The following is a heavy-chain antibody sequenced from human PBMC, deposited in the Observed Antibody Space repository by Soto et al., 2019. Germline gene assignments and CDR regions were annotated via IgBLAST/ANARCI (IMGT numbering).Heavy chain of an antibody. CDR1: GFTFSSYA. CDR3: AKVNSGYDWYFDL. Sequence: EVQLLESGGGLVQPGGSLRLSCAASGFTFSSYAMSWVRQAPGKGLGWVSAISGSGGSTYYADSVKGRFTISRDNSKNTLYLQMNSLRAEDTAVYYCAKVNSGYDWYFDLWGRGTLVTVSS. J-gene: IGHJ2*01. V-gene: IGHV3-23*01. D-gene: IGHD5-12*01. CDR2: ISGSGGST.